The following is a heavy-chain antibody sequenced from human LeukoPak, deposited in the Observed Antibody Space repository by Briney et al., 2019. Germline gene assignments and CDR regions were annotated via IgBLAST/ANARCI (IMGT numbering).Heavy chain of an antibody. D-gene: IGHD1-26*01. CDR2: ISGYNGDT. J-gene: IGHJ4*02. V-gene: IGHV1-18*01. CDR3: ARGTWETAARPYSFDT. CDR1: AFSFISFG. Sequence: ASVKVSCKAFAFSFISFGFNWVRQAPGRGLEWMGWISGYNGDTKYAQKFQGRVTMTTDTSTSTAYMELRSLRSDDTAVYYCARGTWETAARPYSFDTWGQGTLVTVTS.